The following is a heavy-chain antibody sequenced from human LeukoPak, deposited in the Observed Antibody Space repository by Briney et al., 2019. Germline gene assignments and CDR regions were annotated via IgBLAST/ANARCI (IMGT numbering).Heavy chain of an antibody. CDR3: ARDGSGWSRAY. V-gene: IGHV3-21*01. CDR2: ITAGTTHI. J-gene: IGHJ4*02. CDR1: GFNFSPCA. Sequence: GGSLRISCAASGFNFSPCAMTWVRQAPGKGLEWVSTITAGTTHIYYADSVKGRFTTSRDDAKTSLYLQLSSLRTEDTAVYYCARDGSGWSRAYWGQGTLVTVSS. D-gene: IGHD6-13*01.